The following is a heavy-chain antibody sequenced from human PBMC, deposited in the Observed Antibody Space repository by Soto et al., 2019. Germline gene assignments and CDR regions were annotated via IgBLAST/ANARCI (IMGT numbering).Heavy chain of an antibody. CDR1: GGSFSGYC. J-gene: IGHJ6*02. Sequence: SETLSLTCAVYGGSFSGYCWSWIRQPPGKGLEWIGEINHSGSTNYNPSLKSRVTISVDTSKNQFSLKLSSVTAADTAVYYCARQRIITMVRGVTLYYYYYGMDVWGQGTTVTVSS. V-gene: IGHV4-34*01. CDR3: ARQRIITMVRGVTLYYYYYGMDV. CDR2: INHSGST. D-gene: IGHD3-10*01.